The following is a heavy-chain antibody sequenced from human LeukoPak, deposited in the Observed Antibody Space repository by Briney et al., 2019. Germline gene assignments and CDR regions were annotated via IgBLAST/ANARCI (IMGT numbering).Heavy chain of an antibody. Sequence: GGSLRLSCAASGFTFSSYSMNWVRQAPGKGLEWVSYISSSSSTIYYADSVKGRFTISRDNAKNSLYLQMNSLRDEDTAVYYCTRDPTPDYDSSGYYYCYYGMDVWGQGTTVTVS. CDR3: TRDPTPDYDSSGYYYCYYGMDV. V-gene: IGHV3-48*02. D-gene: IGHD3-22*01. J-gene: IGHJ6*02. CDR2: ISSSSSTI. CDR1: GFTFSSYS.